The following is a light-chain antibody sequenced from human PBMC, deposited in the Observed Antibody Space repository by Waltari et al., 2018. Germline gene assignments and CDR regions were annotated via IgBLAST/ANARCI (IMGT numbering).Light chain of an antibody. CDR1: SSNIGDNF. J-gene: IGLJ3*02. V-gene: IGLV1-47*01. CDR2: RNN. CDR3: AAWDDSLSGWV. Sequence: QSVLPQLPSASGTSGQVVTISCSGSSSNIGDNFVNWYQQFPGPSPRLLIHRNNQRPSGVPDRFSGSKSGTSAFLVISGLRSEDEADYHCAAWDDSLSGWVFGGGTKVTVL.